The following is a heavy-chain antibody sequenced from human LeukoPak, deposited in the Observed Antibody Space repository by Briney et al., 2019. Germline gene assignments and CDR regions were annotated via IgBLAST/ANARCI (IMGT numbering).Heavy chain of an antibody. J-gene: IGHJ4*02. Sequence: SETLSLTCTVSGGSISSYYWSWIRQPPGKGLEWIGYIYYSGSTNYNPSLKSRVTISVDTSKNQFSLKLSSVTAADTAVYYCANLSKGSGTNFDYWGQGTLVTVSS. CDR1: GGSISSYY. D-gene: IGHD3-10*01. CDR2: IYYSGST. CDR3: ANLSKGSGTNFDY. V-gene: IGHV4-59*08.